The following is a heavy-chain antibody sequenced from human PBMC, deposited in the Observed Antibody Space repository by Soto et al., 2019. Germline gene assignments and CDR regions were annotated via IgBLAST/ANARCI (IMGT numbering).Heavy chain of an antibody. Sequence: QVQLVESGGGVVQPGRSLRLSCAASGFTFSSYGMHWVRQAPGKGLEWVAVIWYDGSNKYYADSVKGRFTISRDHSKNTLYLPMNSLRAEDRGVYYCARAKLDYCGQVTLVTVSS. J-gene: IGHJ4*02. V-gene: IGHV3-33*01. CDR2: IWYDGSNK. CDR3: ARAKLDY. CDR1: GFTFSSYG.